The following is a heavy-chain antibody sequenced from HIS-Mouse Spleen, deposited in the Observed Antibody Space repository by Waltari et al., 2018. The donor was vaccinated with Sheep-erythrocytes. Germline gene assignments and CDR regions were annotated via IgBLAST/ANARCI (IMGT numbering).Heavy chain of an antibody. D-gene: IGHD3-3*01. CDR2: LDWDDDK. Sequence: QVTLRESGPALVKPTQTLTLTCTFSGFSLSTSGMCVSWIRQPPGTALEWLALLDWDDDKYYSTSLKTRLTISKDTSKNQVVLTMTNMDPVDTATYYCARTPRDYDFWSGYYFYYYGMDVWGQGTTVTV. CDR1: GFSLSTSGMC. J-gene: IGHJ6*02. CDR3: ARTPRDYDFWSGYYFYYYGMDV. V-gene: IGHV2-70*01.